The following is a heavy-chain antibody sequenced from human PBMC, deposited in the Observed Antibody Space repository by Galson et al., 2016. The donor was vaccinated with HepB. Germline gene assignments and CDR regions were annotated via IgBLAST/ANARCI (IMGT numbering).Heavy chain of an antibody. CDR2: ISNDGSKK. CDR1: GFTFSSYA. V-gene: IGHV3-30*04. J-gene: IGHJ4*01. CDR3: AREGPYLNSGYYYGFDY. D-gene: IGHD3-22*01. Sequence: SLRLSCAASGFTFSSYAMHWVRQAPGKGLEWVAVISNDGSKKNYADSVKGRFPISRDNSKNTLYLQMNSLRAEDTAVYYCAREGPYLNSGYYYGFDYWGQGTQVTVSS.